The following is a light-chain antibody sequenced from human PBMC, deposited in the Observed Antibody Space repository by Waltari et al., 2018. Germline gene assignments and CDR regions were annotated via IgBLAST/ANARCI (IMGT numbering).Light chain of an antibody. CDR1: EDIHNY. Sequence: DIQMTQSPSSLSASVGDTVTINCQASEDIHNYVNWYQQKQGKAPKLLIYDASTLETGVPSRFSGSGFGTYFTFTISSLQPEDLATYYCQQYDNLHTFGQGTKLEIK. CDR3: QQYDNLHT. J-gene: IGKJ2*01. CDR2: DAS. V-gene: IGKV1-33*01.